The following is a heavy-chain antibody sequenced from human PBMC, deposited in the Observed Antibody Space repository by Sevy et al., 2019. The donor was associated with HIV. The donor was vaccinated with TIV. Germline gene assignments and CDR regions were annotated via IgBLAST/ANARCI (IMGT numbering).Heavy chain of an antibody. J-gene: IGHJ5*02. Sequence: GGSLRLSCVASGFTFSSYAMSWVRQAKGKGLEWVSVISGGGGSIFYADSVKGRFTISRDNSKNTVYLQMRNLRAEDTAVYYCAKEKRYCGGDCYAPPTRFDPWGQGPQVTVSS. CDR3: AKEKRYCGGDCYAPPTRFDP. V-gene: IGHV3-23*01. D-gene: IGHD2-21*02. CDR2: ISGGGGSI. CDR1: GFTFSSYA.